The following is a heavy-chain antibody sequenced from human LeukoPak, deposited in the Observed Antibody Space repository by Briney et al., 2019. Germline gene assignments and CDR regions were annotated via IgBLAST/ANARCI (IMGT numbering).Heavy chain of an antibody. Sequence: GGSLRLSCAPSGFTFCSYWMNWVRQAPGEGLEWVANMNQDGSEKYYVDSVKGRFTISRDNAKNSLSLQMNSLRAEDTAVYYCVRDQKWLQTYYYHGMDVWGQGTTVTVSS. D-gene: IGHD5-24*01. CDR2: MNQDGSEK. CDR3: VRDQKWLQTYYYHGMDV. CDR1: GFTFCSYW. V-gene: IGHV3-7*01. J-gene: IGHJ6*02.